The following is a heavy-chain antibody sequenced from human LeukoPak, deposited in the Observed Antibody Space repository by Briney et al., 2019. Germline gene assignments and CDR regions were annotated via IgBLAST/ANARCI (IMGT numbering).Heavy chain of an antibody. CDR1: GGSISSGGYY. D-gene: IGHD2-15*01. CDR3: ARGRYCSGGSCYSENYYYYYGMDV. V-gene: IGHV4-31*03. CDR2: IYYSGST. Sequence: PSETLSLTCTVSGGSISSGGYYWSWIRQHPGKGLEWIGYIYYSGSTYYNPSLKSRVTISVDTSKNQFSLKLSSVTAADTAVYYCARGRYCSGGSCYSENYYYYYGMDVWGQGTTVTVSS. J-gene: IGHJ6*02.